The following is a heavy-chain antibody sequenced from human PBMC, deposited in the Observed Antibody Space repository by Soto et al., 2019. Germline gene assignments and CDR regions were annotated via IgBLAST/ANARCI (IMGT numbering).Heavy chain of an antibody. CDR1: GGSIGSSSYY. D-gene: IGHD6-6*01. V-gene: IGHV4-39*01. Sequence: SETLSLTCSVSGGSIGSSSYYWGWIRQPPGKGLEWIGSIYYSGSTYYNPSLKSRVTISVDTSKNQFSLQLSSVTAADAAVYYCARHIAARILDYWGQGTLVTVSS. CDR3: ARHIAARILDY. J-gene: IGHJ4*02. CDR2: IYYSGST.